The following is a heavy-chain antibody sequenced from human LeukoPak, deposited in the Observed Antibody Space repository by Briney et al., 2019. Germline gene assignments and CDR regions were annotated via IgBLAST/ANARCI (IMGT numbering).Heavy chain of an antibody. CDR1: GGSISSGGYY. V-gene: IGHV4-30-2*01. D-gene: IGHD6-6*01. CDR3: ARDLEYSSSHWFDP. CDR2: IYHSGST. Sequence: SQTLSLTCTVSGGSISSGGYYWSWIRQPPGKGLEWIGYIYHSGSTYYNPSLKSRVTISVDRSKNQFSLKLSSVTAADTAVYYCARDLEYSSSHWFDPWGQGPLVTVSS. J-gene: IGHJ5*02.